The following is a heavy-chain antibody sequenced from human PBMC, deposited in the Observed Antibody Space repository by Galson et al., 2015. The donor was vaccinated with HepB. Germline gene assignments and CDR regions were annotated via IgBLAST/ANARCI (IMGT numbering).Heavy chain of an antibody. D-gene: IGHD3-10*01. V-gene: IGHV3-33*01. CDR3: ARVGYYGSGSPYDAFDI. Sequence: LRLSCAASGFTFSSYGMHWVRQAPGKGLEWVAVIWYDGSNKYYADSVKGRFTISRDNSKNTLYLQMNSLRAEDTAVYYCARVGYYGSGSPYDAFDIWGQGTMVTVSS. CDR1: GFTFSSYG. CDR2: IWYDGSNK. J-gene: IGHJ3*02.